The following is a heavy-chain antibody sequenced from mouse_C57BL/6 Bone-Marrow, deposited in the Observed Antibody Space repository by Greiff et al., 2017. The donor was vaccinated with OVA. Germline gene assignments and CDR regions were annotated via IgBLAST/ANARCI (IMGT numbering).Heavy chain of an antibody. D-gene: IGHD2-5*01. J-gene: IGHJ4*01. CDR3: ALYSNYDAMDY. Sequence: QVQLQQSGPGLVQPSQSLSITCTVSGFSLTSYGVHWVRQSPGKGLEWLGVIWRGGSTDYNAALMSRLSITKDNSKSQVFFKMNSLQADDTAIYYCALYSNYDAMDYWGQGTSVTVSS. CDR1: GFSLTSYG. V-gene: IGHV2-5*01. CDR2: IWRGGST.